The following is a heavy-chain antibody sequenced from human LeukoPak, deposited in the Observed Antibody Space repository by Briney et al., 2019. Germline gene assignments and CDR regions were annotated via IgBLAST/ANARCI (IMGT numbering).Heavy chain of an antibody. CDR3: ARLYPSATRFDY. D-gene: IGHD5-24*01. J-gene: IGHJ4*02. V-gene: IGHV4-38-2*02. Sequence: PSDTLSLTCTVSGYSISSGYYWGWIRHPPGKGLEWIGSIYHSGRTFYNPSLKSRVTISVDTSQNQFSLKLTSVTAADTAVYYCARLYPSATRFDYWGQGTLVTVS. CDR2: IYHSGRT. CDR1: GYSISSGYY.